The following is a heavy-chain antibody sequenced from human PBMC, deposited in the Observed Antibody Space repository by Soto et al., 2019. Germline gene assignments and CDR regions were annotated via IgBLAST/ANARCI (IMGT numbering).Heavy chain of an antibody. CDR2: IYYSGST. Sequence: PSETLSLTGTFSCGSISSCDYYWSWIRHPPGKGLEWIGYIYYSGSTYYNPSLKSRVTISVDTSKNQFSLKLSSVTAADTAVYYCARVGATSKYWFDPWGQGTLVTVSS. CDR3: ARVGATSKYWFDP. J-gene: IGHJ5*02. CDR1: CGSISSCDYY. V-gene: IGHV4-30-4*01. D-gene: IGHD1-26*01.